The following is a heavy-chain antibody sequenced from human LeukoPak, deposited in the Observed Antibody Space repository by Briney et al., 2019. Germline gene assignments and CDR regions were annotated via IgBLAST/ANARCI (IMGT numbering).Heavy chain of an antibody. CDR2: ISAHSNNT. CDR3: TRDLAGTPRMVDFFDY. CDR1: GYSFTTYG. J-gene: IGHJ4*02. D-gene: IGHD1-14*01. Sequence: GASVKVSCKASGYSFTTYGITWVRQAPGQGLEWMGWISAHSNNTNYAQKLQGRVTMTTDTSTSTAYMELRSLTSDDTAVYYCTRDLAGTPRMVDFFDYWGQGTLVTVPS. V-gene: IGHV1-18*01.